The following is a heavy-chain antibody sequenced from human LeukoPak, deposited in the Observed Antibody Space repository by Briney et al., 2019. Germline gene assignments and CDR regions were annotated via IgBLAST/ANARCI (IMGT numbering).Heavy chain of an antibody. CDR1: GYIFTSYW. CDR2: IYPGDSDI. Sequence: GESLKISCKGSGYIFTSYWIGWVRQMPGKGLEWMGIIYPGDSDIRYSPSFQGQVTISADKSISTAYLQWSSLKASDTAMYYCARIVIYSSGWYGGFDYWGQGTLVTVSS. CDR3: ARIVIYSSGWYGGFDY. V-gene: IGHV5-51*01. D-gene: IGHD6-19*01. J-gene: IGHJ4*02.